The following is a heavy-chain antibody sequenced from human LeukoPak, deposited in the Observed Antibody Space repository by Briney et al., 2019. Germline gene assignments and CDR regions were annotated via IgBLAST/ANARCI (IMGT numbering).Heavy chain of an antibody. V-gene: IGHV1-69*05. CDR2: IIPIFGTA. J-gene: IGHJ3*02. D-gene: IGHD3-10*01. CDR3: ARGVGGSGSYPPGAFDI. CDR1: GGTFSNYA. Sequence: SVKVSCTASGGTFSNYAISWVRQAPGQGLEWMGGIIPIFGTANYAQKFQGRVTITTDESTSTAYMELSSLRSEDTAVYYCARGVGGSGSYPPGAFDIWGQGTMVTVSS.